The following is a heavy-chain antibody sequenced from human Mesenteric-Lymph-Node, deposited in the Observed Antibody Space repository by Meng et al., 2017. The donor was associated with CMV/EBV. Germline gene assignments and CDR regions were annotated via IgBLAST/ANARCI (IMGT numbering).Heavy chain of an antibody. CDR3: ARGGRSLQSPTPPLF. Sequence: GVLKISRSASGFTFSNSWLTCVRQAPGKGLEWVSNIKLDGSQTYYVDSVKGRFTISRDNAENSLYLQMNSLRAEDTAVYYCARGGRSLQSPTPPLFWGQGTLVTVSS. CDR1: GFTFSNSW. D-gene: IGHD5-24*01. V-gene: IGHV3-7*01. CDR2: IKLDGSQT. J-gene: IGHJ4*02.